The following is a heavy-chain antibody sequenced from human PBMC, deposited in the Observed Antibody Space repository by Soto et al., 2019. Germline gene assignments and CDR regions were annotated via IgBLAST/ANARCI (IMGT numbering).Heavy chain of an antibody. Sequence: SETLCLTCILCVRPLSISSYDRAGIRQPPGKGLEWIGSIYYSGSSYYNPSLKSRVSISVDTSKNQLSLKLSSVTAADTAVYYCARHSPLRWGMDLWGQGTTVPVSS. CDR2: IYYSGSS. J-gene: IGHJ6*01. CDR3: ARHSPLRWGMDL. V-gene: IGHV4-39*01. CDR1: VRPLSISSYD. D-gene: IGHD2-15*01.